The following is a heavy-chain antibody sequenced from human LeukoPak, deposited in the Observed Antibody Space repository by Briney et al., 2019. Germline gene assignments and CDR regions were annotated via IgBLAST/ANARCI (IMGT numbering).Heavy chain of an antibody. CDR2: INHSGST. CDR3: ARSMYSSSWPFTT. V-gene: IGHV4-34*01. CDR1: GGSFSGYY. D-gene: IGHD6-13*01. Sequence: PSETLPLTCAVYGGSFSGYYWSWIRQPPGKGLEWIGEINHSGSTNYNPSLKSRVTISVDTSKNQFSLKLSSVTAADTAVYYCARSMYSSSWPFTTWGQGTLVTVSS. J-gene: IGHJ5*02.